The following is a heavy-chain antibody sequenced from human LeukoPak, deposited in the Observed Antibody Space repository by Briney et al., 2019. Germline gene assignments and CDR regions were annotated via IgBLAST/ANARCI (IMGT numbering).Heavy chain of an antibody. CDR3: ANLSPWSVDWELGRLPASRDY. CDR2: ISSSRCVI. V-gene: IGHV3-48*01. D-gene: IGHD6-25*01. Sequence: GGSLILSCAASGLAFNTYSMDWVRQAPGKGLEWVSYISSSRCVIYYADSVRGRFPISRDNANNALYLHMTSLRAKDPAVDYCANLSPWSVDWELGRLPASRDYWGQGTLVTVSS. CDR1: GLAFNTYS. J-gene: IGHJ4*02.